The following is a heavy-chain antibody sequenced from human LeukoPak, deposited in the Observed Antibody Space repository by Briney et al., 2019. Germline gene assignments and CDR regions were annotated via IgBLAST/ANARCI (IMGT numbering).Heavy chain of an antibody. CDR3: AKARLSTGWAYNDY. Sequence: GGSLRLSCAASGFTFSGYAMSWVRQAPGKRLEWVSAIVGGGGTTFSADSVKGRFTISRDNSKNTVYLQMNSLRAEDTAVYYCAKARLSTGWAYNDYWGQGTLVTVSS. CDR2: IVGGGGTT. D-gene: IGHD6-19*01. J-gene: IGHJ4*02. CDR1: GFTFSGYA. V-gene: IGHV3-23*01.